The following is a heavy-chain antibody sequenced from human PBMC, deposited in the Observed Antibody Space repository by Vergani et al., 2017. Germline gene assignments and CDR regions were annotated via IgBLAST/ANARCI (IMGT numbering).Heavy chain of an antibody. V-gene: IGHV1-69*01. Sequence: QVQLVQSGAEVKKPGSSVTVSCKASGGTFSSYAISWVRQAPGQGLEWMGVIIPIFGTANYAQKFQGRVTITADESTSTAYMELSSLRSEDTAVYYCARGPEMATIFAFDIWGQGTMVTVSS. CDR1: GGTFSSYA. D-gene: IGHD5-24*01. J-gene: IGHJ3*02. CDR2: IIPIFGTA. CDR3: ARGPEMATIFAFDI.